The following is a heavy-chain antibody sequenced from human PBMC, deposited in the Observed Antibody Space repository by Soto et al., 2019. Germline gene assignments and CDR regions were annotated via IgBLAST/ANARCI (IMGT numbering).Heavy chain of an antibody. CDR2: INAGNGNT. D-gene: IGHD6-13*01. CDR3: ARDPRSSSWYGYFQH. Sequence: ASVKVSCKASGYTFTSYAMHWVRQAPGQRLEWMGWINAGNGNTKYSQKLQGRVTITRDTSASTAYMELSSLRSEDTAVYYCARDPRSSSWYGYFQHWGQGTLVTVSS. J-gene: IGHJ1*01. CDR1: GYTFTSYA. V-gene: IGHV1-3*01.